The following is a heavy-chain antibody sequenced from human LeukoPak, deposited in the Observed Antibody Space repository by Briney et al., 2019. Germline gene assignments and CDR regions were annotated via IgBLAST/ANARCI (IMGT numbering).Heavy chain of an antibody. Sequence: SVKVSCKASGYTFTSYGISWVRQAPGQGLEWMGGIIPIFGTANYAQKFQGRVTITTDESTSTAYMELSSLRSEDTAVYYCARASLSCSSTSCYSRRFDPWGQGTLVTVSS. CDR2: IIPIFGTA. D-gene: IGHD2-2*02. V-gene: IGHV1-69*05. J-gene: IGHJ5*02. CDR1: GYTFTSYG. CDR3: ARASLSCSSTSCYSRRFDP.